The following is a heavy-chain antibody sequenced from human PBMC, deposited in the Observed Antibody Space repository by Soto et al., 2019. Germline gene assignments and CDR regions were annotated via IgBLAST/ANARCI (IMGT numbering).Heavy chain of an antibody. CDR2: ISSSSSYI. J-gene: IGHJ6*02. CDR3: ARGYYDFWSGYYPHYGMDV. CDR1: GFTFSSYS. D-gene: IGHD3-3*01. V-gene: IGHV3-21*01. Sequence: PGGSLRLSCAASGFTFSSYSMNWVRPAPGKGLEWVSSISSSSSYIYYADSVKGRFTISRDNAKNSLYLQMNSLRAEDTAVYYCARGYYDFWSGYYPHYGMDVWGQGTTVNVSS.